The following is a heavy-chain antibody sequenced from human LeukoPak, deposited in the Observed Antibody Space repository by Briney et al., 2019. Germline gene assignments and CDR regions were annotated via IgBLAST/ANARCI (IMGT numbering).Heavy chain of an antibody. CDR2: INSDESST. Sequence: GGSLRLSCAASGFTFSSYCMHWVRQAPVKGLVWVSRINSDESSTSYADSVKGRFTISRDNAKNTLYLQMNSLRAEDTAVYYCARGYCSSTSCPKAHYFDYWGQGTLVTVSS. V-gene: IGHV3-74*01. CDR3: ARGYCSSTSCPKAHYFDY. D-gene: IGHD2-2*01. CDR1: GFTFSSYC. J-gene: IGHJ4*02.